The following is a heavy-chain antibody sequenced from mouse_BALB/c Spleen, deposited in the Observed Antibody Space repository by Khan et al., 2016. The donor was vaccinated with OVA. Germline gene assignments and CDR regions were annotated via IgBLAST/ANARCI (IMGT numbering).Heavy chain of an antibody. CDR3: ARGNYYGYYFDY. V-gene: IGHV3-2*02. CDR1: GYSITSGYA. D-gene: IGHD1-1*01. CDR2: ISYSGVT. J-gene: IGHJ2*01. Sequence: EVQLQESGPGLVKPSQSLSLTCTVTGYSITSGYAWNWIRQFPGNKLEWMGYISYSGVTSYTPSLKSRISITRDTSKNQFFLQLNSVTTEDTATYYCARGNYYGYYFDYWGQGTTLTVFS.